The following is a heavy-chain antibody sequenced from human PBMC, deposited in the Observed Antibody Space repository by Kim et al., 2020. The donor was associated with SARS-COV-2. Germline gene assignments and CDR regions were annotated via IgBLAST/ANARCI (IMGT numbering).Heavy chain of an antibody. Sequence: GGSLRLSCAASGFTFSSYAIHWVRQAPGKGLEWVAVISYDGSNKNYADSVKGRFTISRDNSKNTLFLQMNSLRAEDTALYYCARDPWLHYRGINYLYF. V-gene: IGHV3-30-3*01. D-gene: IGHD5-12*01. J-gene: IGHJ4*01. CDR1: GFTFSSYA. CDR2: ISYDGSNK. CDR3: ARDPWLHYRGINYLYF.